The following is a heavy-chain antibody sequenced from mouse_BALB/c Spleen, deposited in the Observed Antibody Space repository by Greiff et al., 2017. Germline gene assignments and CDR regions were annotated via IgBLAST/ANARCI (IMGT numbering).Heavy chain of an antibody. CDR1: GFAFSSYD. CDR2: ISSGGGST. J-gene: IGHJ3*01. CDR3: ARPHDGLGWFAY. D-gene: IGHD2-3*01. Sequence: EVNVVESGGGLVKPGGSLKLSCAASGFAFSSYDMSWVRQTPEKRLEWVAYISSGGGSTYYPDTVKGRFTISRDNAKNTLYLQMSSLKSEDTAMYYCARPHDGLGWFAYWGQGTLVTVSA. V-gene: IGHV5-12-1*01.